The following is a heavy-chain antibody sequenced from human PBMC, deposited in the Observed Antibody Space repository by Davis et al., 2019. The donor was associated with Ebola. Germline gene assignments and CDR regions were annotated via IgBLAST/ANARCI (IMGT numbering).Heavy chain of an antibody. CDR1: GYSFTSYW. D-gene: IGHD3-3*01. V-gene: IGHV5-51*01. CDR2: IYPGDSDT. J-gene: IGHJ6*03. Sequence: GESLKISCKGSGYSFTSYWIGWVRQMPGKGLEWMGIIYPGDSDTRYSPSFQGQVTISADKSISTAYLQWSSLKASDTAMYYCARQNDFWSGYPYYYYYMDVWGKGTTVTVSS. CDR3: ARQNDFWSGYPYYYYYMDV.